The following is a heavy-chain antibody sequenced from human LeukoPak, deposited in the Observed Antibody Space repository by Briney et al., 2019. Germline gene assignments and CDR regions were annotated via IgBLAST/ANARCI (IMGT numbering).Heavy chain of an antibody. D-gene: IGHD4-23*01. J-gene: IGHJ4*02. CDR2: IYTSGST. CDR1: GDSISGYY. CDR3: ARDPNSAL. Sequence: SSETLSLTCTVSGDSISGYYWSWIRQPAGKGLEWLGRIYTSGSTNYNPSLKSRVTISLDTSKNQFSLKLSSVTAADTAVYYCARDPNSALWGQGTLVTVSS. V-gene: IGHV4-4*07.